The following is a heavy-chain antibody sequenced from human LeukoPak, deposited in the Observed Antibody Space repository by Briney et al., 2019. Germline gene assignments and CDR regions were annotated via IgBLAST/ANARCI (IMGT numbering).Heavy chain of an antibody. J-gene: IGHJ4*02. Sequence: SSETLSLTCAVSGYSISSGYYWGWIRQPPGKGLKWIGSIYHSGSTYYNPSLKSRVTISVDTSKNQFSLKLSSVTAADTAVYYCAGTYYDSSGYIFDYWGQGTLVTVSS. D-gene: IGHD3-22*01. V-gene: IGHV4-38-2*01. CDR2: IYHSGST. CDR3: AGTYYDSSGYIFDY. CDR1: GYSISSGYY.